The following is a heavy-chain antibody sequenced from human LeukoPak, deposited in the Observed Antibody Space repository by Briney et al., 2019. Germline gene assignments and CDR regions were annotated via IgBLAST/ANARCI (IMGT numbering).Heavy chain of an antibody. CDR2: ISGSGGST. CDR3: AKDALPRIAAAGTVV. CDR1: GFTFSSYG. D-gene: IGHD6-13*01. Sequence: GGTLRLSCAASGFTFSSYGMSWVRQAPGKGLEWVSAISGSGGSTYYADSVKGRFTISRDNSKNTLYLQMNSLRAEDTAVYYCAKDALPRIAAAGTVVWGQGTLVTVSS. J-gene: IGHJ4*02. V-gene: IGHV3-23*01.